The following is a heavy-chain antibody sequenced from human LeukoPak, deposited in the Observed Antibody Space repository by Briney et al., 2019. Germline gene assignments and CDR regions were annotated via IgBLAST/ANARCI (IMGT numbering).Heavy chain of an antibody. V-gene: IGHV1-69*13. CDR2: IIPVFVAA. CDR3: ARSGGGYCSGVKCHSGSWFDP. Sequence: ASVKVSCTTSGGTFNTYVINWVRQAPAQGLEWMGGIIPVFVAAKYAQKFQGRVTIAADESTSTGYMELHSLTSEDTAVYYCARSGGGYCSGVKCHSGSWFDPWGQGTLVTVSS. D-gene: IGHD2-15*01. J-gene: IGHJ5*02. CDR1: GGTFNTYV.